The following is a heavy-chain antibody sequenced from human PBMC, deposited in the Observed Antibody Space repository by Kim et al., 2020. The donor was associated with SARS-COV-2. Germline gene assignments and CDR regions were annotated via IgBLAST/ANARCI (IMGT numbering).Heavy chain of an antibody. J-gene: IGHJ5*02. Sequence: PSLKSRVTISVDTSKNQFSLKLSSVTAADTAVYYCARYYSRITMVRGVFDWFDPWGQGTLVTVSS. V-gene: IGHV4-34*01. D-gene: IGHD3-10*01. CDR3: ARYYSRITMVRGVFDWFDP.